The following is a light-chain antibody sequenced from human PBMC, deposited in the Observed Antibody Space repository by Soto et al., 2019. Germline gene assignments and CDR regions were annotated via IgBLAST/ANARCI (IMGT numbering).Light chain of an antibody. J-gene: IGKJ1*01. CDR3: QQYNSYSRT. CDR1: QSISSW. CDR2: RAS. V-gene: IGKV1-5*03. Sequence: DIQMTQSPSTLSASVGDRVPLTCRASQSISSWLAWYQQKPGKAPKLLIYRASILESGVPSRFSGSGSGTEFTLTISSLQPDDFATYYCQQYNSYSRTFGQGTKVDIK.